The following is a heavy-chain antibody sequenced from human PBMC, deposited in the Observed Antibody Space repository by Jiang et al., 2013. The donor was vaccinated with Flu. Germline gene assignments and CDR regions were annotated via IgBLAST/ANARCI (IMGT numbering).Heavy chain of an antibody. Sequence: VQLLESGGGLVQPGGSLRLSCAASGFTFSNYAMSWVRQAPGKGLEWVAVISYDGSNKYYADSVKGRFTISRDNSKNTLYLQMNSLRAEDTAVYYCAKDPRPPKYGDYSGWVXYWGQGTLVTVSS. V-gene: IGHV3-30*18. CDR1: GFTFSNYA. CDR3: AKDPRPPKYGDYSGWVXY. CDR2: ISYDGSNK. J-gene: IGHJ4*02. D-gene: IGHD4-17*01.